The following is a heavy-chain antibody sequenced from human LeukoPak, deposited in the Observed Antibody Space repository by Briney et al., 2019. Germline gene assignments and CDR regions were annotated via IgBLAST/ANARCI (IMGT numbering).Heavy chain of an antibody. Sequence: GGSLRLSCTASGFTFSGAWMTWVRQAPGKGLEWVAFIRYDGSNKYYADSVKGRFTISRDNSKNTLYVQMNSLRAEDTAVYHCVKDESGSYEPGYFQHWGQGTLVSVSS. CDR3: VKDESGSYEPGYFQH. CDR2: IRYDGSNK. D-gene: IGHD1-26*01. CDR1: GFTFSGAW. V-gene: IGHV3-30*02. J-gene: IGHJ1*01.